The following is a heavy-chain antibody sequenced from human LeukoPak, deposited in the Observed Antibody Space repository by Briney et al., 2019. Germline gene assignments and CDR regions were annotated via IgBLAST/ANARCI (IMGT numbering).Heavy chain of an antibody. V-gene: IGHV3-33*01. J-gene: IGHJ6*02. Sequence: RGSLRLSCAASGFTFSSYGMHWVRQAPGKGLEWVAIIWYDGSNKYYADSVKGRFTISRDNSKNTVYLQMNSLRVEDTAVYYCARDHAYYYYGMDVWGQGTTVTVSS. CDR1: GFTFSSYG. CDR3: ARDHAYYYYGMDV. CDR2: IWYDGSNK.